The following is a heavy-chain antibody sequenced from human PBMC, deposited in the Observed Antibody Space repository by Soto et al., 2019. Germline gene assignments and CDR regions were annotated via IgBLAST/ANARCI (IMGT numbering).Heavy chain of an antibody. J-gene: IGHJ5*02. V-gene: IGHV1-2*02. Sequence: WASVKVSCKASGYTFTGYYMHWVRQAPGQGLEWMGWINPNSGGTNYAQKVQGRVTMTRDTSISTAYMELSRLRSDDTAVYYCARDPNYGSGSSANWFDPWGQGTLVTVSS. CDR3: ARDPNYGSGSSANWFDP. D-gene: IGHD3-10*01. CDR1: GYTFTGYY. CDR2: INPNSGGT.